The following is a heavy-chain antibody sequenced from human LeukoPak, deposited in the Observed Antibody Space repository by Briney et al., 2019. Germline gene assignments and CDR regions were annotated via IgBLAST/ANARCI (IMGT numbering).Heavy chain of an antibody. CDR2: IYHSGST. D-gene: IGHD6-19*01. Sequence: SETLSLTCAVSGGSISSGGYSWSWIRQPPGKGLEWIGYIYHSGSTNYNPSLKSRVTISVDTSKNQFSLKLSSVTAADTAVYYCARQIAVAGTSPWGGPFDYWGQGTLVTVSS. V-gene: IGHV4-30-2*01. CDR3: ARQIAVAGTSPWGGPFDY. CDR1: GGSISSGGYS. J-gene: IGHJ4*02.